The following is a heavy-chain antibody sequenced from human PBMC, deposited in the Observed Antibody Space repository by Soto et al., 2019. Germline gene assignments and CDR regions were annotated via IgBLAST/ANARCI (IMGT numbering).Heavy chain of an antibody. J-gene: IGHJ6*01. D-gene: IGHD3-3*01. Sequence: EVQLLESGGGLVQPGGSLRLSCVASGFTFSSYAMNWVRQAPGKGLEWVSAISTSGGNTYYADSVKGRFTISRDNSKNTLYLQMNSLRAEDTAVYYCAKRPIFGVVIITIYNGMDVW. CDR3: AKRPIFGVVIITIYNGMDV. V-gene: IGHV3-23*01. CDR2: ISTSGGNT. CDR1: GFTFSSYA.